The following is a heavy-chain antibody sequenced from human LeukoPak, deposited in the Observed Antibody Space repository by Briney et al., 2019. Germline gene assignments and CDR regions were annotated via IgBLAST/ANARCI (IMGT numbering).Heavy chain of an antibody. Sequence: PSETLSLTCTASGGSISSSSYYWGWIRQPPGKGLEWIGSIYYSGSTYYNPSLKSRVTISVDTSKNQFSLKLSSVTAADTAVYYCARTEYSSSHYCYYGMDVWGQGTTVTVSS. CDR2: IYYSGST. CDR1: GGSISSSSYY. V-gene: IGHV4-39*01. J-gene: IGHJ6*02. D-gene: IGHD6-6*01. CDR3: ARTEYSSSHYCYYGMDV.